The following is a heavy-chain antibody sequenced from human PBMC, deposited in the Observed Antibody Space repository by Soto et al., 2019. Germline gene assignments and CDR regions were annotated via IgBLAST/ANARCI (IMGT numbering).Heavy chain of an antibody. CDR1: GFTFSSYD. J-gene: IGHJ4*02. CDR2: ISGSGGST. Sequence: EVQLLESGGALVQPGGSLRLSCEASGFTFSSYDMTWVRQAPGKGLEWVSGISGSGGSTYYADSVKGRFTISRDNSKNTLYLQMNSLRAEDTAVYYCAKGWGDYWGQGTLVTVSS. V-gene: IGHV3-23*01. D-gene: IGHD3-16*01. CDR3: AKGWGDY.